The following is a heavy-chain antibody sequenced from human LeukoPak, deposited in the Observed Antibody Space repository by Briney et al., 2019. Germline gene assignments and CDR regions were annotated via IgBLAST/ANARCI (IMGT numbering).Heavy chain of an antibody. CDR2: ISGSGGST. J-gene: IGHJ6*02. CDR1: GFTFSSYE. Sequence: GGSLRLSCGVSGFTFSSYEMNWVRQAPGKGLEWVSAISGSGGSTYYADSVKGRFTISRDNSKNTLYLQMNSLRAEDTAVYYCAKAWDYGLNYYYYGMDVWGQGTTVTVSS. D-gene: IGHD4-17*01. CDR3: AKAWDYGLNYYYYGMDV. V-gene: IGHV3-23*01.